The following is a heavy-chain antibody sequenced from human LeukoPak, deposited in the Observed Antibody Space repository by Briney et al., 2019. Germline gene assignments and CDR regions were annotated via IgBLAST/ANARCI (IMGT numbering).Heavy chain of an antibody. CDR2: ISSSSNTI. J-gene: IGHJ4*02. CDR3: ARDYGTYLHY. D-gene: IGHD1-26*01. CDR1: GFTFSSYS. Sequence: GGSLRLSCAAPGFTFSSYSMNWVRQAPGKGLEWVSYISSSSNTIYYADSVKGRFTISRDNAKNSLYLQMHSLRDEDTAVYYCARDYGTYLHYWGQGTLVTVSS. V-gene: IGHV3-48*02.